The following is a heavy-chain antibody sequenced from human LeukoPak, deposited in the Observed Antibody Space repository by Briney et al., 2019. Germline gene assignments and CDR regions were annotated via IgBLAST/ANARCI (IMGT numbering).Heavy chain of an antibody. D-gene: IGHD4-23*01. Sequence: RGSLRLSCAASGFTFSSYAMHWVRQAPGKGLEWVAVISYDGSNKYYADSVKGRFTISRDNSKNTLYLQMNSLRAEDTAVYYCATTTVVTPTAFDIWGQGTMVTVSS. CDR2: ISYDGSNK. CDR3: ATTTVVTPTAFDI. V-gene: IGHV3-30-3*01. J-gene: IGHJ3*02. CDR1: GFTFSSYA.